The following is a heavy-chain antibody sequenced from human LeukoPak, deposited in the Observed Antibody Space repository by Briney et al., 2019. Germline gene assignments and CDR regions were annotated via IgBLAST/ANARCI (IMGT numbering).Heavy chain of an antibody. Sequence: SETLSLTCTVSGDSINSLDLWSWVRQPPGKGLEWIGEMYLSGTTHSNPSVKSRVTISIDKSKNQFFLNLSSVTAADTAVYYCAGLVGRYSSGLYYYYFDYWGQGTLVTVPS. CDR3: AGLVGRYSSGLYYYYFDY. J-gene: IGHJ4*02. CDR1: GDSINSLDL. V-gene: IGHV4-4*02. D-gene: IGHD3-22*01. CDR2: MYLSGTT.